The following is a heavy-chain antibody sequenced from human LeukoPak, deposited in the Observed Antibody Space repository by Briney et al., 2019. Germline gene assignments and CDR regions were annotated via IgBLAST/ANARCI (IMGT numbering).Heavy chain of an antibody. D-gene: IGHD6-19*01. Sequence: SGPTLVKPTQTLTLTCTFSGFSLSTSGTGVGWIRQPPGKALEWLVLIYWDDDKRYSPSLKSRLTITKDTSKNQVVLTMTNIDPVDTATYYCAHIAVVGTYFDYWGQGTLVTVSS. CDR1: GFSLSTSGTG. V-gene: IGHV2-5*02. CDR3: AHIAVVGTYFDY. J-gene: IGHJ4*02. CDR2: IYWDDDK.